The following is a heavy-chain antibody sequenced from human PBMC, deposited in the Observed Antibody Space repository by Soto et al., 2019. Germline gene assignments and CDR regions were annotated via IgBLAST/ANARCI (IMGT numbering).Heavy chain of an antibody. V-gene: IGHV5-51*01. CDR1: GYNFAGYW. J-gene: IGHJ4*02. Sequence: PGESLKISCKGSGYNFAGYWIAWVRQMPGKGLELMGIIYPSDSDTRYRPSFQGQVTISADKSISSAYLHWSSLRASDTAMYYCARGGVSTRNFDYWGQGTPVTVSS. D-gene: IGHD3-3*01. CDR2: IYPSDSDT. CDR3: ARGGVSTRNFDY.